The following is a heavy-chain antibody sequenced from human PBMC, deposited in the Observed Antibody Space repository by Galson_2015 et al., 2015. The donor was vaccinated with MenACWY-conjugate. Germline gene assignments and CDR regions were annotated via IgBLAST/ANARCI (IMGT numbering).Heavy chain of an antibody. V-gene: IGHV3-74*01. J-gene: IGHJ4*02. CDR3: VRALNGDADY. D-gene: IGHD2-21*02. Sequence: SLRLSCAGSGFIFSSHWMHWVRQLPGEGLIWVSRMNGDGSIIDYADSVKGRFTTSRDNAKNTVFLQMDRLRAEDTAVYYCVRALNGDADYWGQGPLVTVSS. CDR1: GFIFSSHW. CDR2: MNGDGSII.